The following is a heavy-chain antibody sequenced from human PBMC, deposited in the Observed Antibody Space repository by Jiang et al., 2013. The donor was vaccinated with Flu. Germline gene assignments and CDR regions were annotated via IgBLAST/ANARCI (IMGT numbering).Heavy chain of an antibody. V-gene: IGHV1-24*01. Sequence: GAEVKKPGASVKVSCKVSGYTLTELSMHWVRQAPGKGLEWMGGFDPEDGETIYAQKFQGRVTMTEDTSTDTAYMELSSLRSEDTAVYYCARAIHAMGPLNNWFDPWGQGTLVTVSS. CDR1: GYTLTELS. CDR2: FDPEDGET. D-gene: IGHD5-18*01. J-gene: IGHJ5*02. CDR3: ARAIHAMGPLNNWFDP.